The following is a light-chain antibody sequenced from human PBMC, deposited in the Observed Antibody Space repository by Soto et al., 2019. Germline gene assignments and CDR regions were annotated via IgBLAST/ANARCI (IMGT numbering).Light chain of an antibody. CDR2: GAS. CDR1: QSVASSY. J-gene: IGKJ1*01. V-gene: IGKV3-20*01. CDR3: QHYGYSLWT. Sequence: EIVLTQSPGTLSLSPGERATLSCRASQSVASSYFAWYQQKPGQAPRLLIYGASSRAPGIPDRFSGSWSRTDFTLTISGLEPEDFAVYYCQHYGYSLWTFGQGTKVDIK.